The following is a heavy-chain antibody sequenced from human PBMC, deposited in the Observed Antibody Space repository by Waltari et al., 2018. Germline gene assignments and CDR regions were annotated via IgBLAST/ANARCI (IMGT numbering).Heavy chain of an antibody. D-gene: IGHD3-10*01. J-gene: IGHJ4*02. V-gene: IGHV4-38-2*01. Sequence: QVQLQESGPGLVKPSETLSLTCAVSGYSISSGYYWGWIRQPPGKGLEWIGSIYHSGSTYYNPSLKSRVTISVDTSKNQFSLKLSSVTAADTAVYYCARHGVLVQGVIGYWGQGTLVTVSS. CDR2: IYHSGST. CDR3: ARHGVLVQGVIGY. CDR1: GYSISSGYY.